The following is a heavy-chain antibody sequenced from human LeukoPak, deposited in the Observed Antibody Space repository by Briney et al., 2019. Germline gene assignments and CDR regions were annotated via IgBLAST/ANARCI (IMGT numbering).Heavy chain of an antibody. V-gene: IGHV1-18*01. D-gene: IGHD3-9*01. J-gene: IGHJ4*02. CDR1: GYTFTSYG. CDR2: ISAYNGNT. CDR3: ARAELRYFDWPPGDY. Sequence: EASVKVSCKASGYTFTSYGISWVRQAPGQGLEWMGWISAYNGNTNYAQKLQGRVTMTTDTSTSTAYMELSSLRSEDTAVYYCARAELRYFDWPPGDYWGQGTLVTVSS.